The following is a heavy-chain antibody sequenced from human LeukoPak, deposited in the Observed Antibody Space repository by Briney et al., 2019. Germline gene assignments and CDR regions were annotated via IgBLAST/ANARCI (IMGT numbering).Heavy chain of an antibody. CDR1: GGSISSGSYY. D-gene: IGHD2-2*01. CDR2: IYTSGST. J-gene: IGHJ6*03. V-gene: IGHV4-61*02. CDR3: ASCSSTSCYADYYYYMDV. Sequence: SETLSLTCTVSGGSISSGSYYWSWIRQPAGKGLEWIGRIYTSGSTNYNPSLKSRVTISVDTSKNQFSLKLSSVTAADTAVYYCASCSSTSCYADYYYYMDVWGKGTTVTISS.